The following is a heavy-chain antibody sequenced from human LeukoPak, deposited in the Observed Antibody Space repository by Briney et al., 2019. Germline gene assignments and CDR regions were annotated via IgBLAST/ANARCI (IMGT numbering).Heavy chain of an antibody. CDR1: GYTLTELS. CDR2: IWYDGSKK. V-gene: IGHV3-33*01. CDR3: ARWLSDKIDSNGYLDY. D-gene: IGHD5-18*01. J-gene: IGHJ4*02. Sequence: SCKVSGYTLTELSMHWVRQAPGKGLEWVAVIWYDGSKKYYGDSVRGRFTISRDNSKNTLYLQMNSLRAEDTAVYYCARWLSDKIDSNGYLDYWGQGTLVAVSS.